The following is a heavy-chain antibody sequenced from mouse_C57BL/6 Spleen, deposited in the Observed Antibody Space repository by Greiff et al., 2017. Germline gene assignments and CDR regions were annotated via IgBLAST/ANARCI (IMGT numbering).Heavy chain of an antibody. CDR2: IDPETGGT. J-gene: IGHJ4*01. Sequence: VQLQQSGAELVRPGASVTLSCKASGYTFTDYEMHWVKQTPVHGLEWIGAIDPETGGTAYNQKFKGKAILTADKSSSTAYMELRSLTSEDSAVYYCTRGEDYAMDYWGQGTSVTVSS. CDR1: GYTFTDYE. V-gene: IGHV1-15*01. CDR3: TRGEDYAMDY.